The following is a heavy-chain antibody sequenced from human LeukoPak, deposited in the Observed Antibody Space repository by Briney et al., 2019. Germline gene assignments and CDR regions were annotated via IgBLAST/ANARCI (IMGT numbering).Heavy chain of an antibody. CDR3: ARAPYTYGGKFDY. V-gene: IGHV1-69*13. CDR2: IIPIFGTA. Sequence: VASVKVSCKASGGTFSSYAISWVRQAPGQGLEWMGGIIPIFGTANYAQKFQGRVTITADESTSTAYMELSSLISEDTAVYYCARAPYTYGGKFDYWGQGTLVTVSS. CDR1: GGTFSSYA. J-gene: IGHJ4*02. D-gene: IGHD4-17*01.